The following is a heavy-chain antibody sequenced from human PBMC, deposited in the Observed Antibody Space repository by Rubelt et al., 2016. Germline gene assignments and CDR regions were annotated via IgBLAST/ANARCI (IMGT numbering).Heavy chain of an antibody. CDR3: ATRGYSAYDLSY. V-gene: IGHV1-18*01. J-gene: IGHJ4*02. CDR2: ISAYNGDT. D-gene: IGHD5-12*01. CDR1: GYTFTSYG. Sequence: QVQLVQSGAEVKKPGASVKVSCKSSGYTFTSYGITWVRQAPGQGLEWMGWISAYNGDTKYAQRLQDRVTMTTDTTTTTAYMELRSLRSDDTAVYYCATRGYSAYDLSYWGQGTLVTVSS.